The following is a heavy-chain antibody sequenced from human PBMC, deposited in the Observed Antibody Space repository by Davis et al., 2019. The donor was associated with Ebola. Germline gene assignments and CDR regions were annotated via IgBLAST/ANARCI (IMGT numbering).Heavy chain of an antibody. D-gene: IGHD6-13*01. J-gene: IGHJ6*02. Sequence: PGGSLRLSCAASGFTFSDYYMSWIRQAPGKGLEWVSYISSSGSTIYYADSVKGRFTISRDNAKNSLYLQMNSLRAEDTAVYYCGKQQLAEDAMDVWGQGTTVTVSS. CDR1: GFTFSDYY. V-gene: IGHV3-11*01. CDR3: GKQQLAEDAMDV. CDR2: ISSSGSTI.